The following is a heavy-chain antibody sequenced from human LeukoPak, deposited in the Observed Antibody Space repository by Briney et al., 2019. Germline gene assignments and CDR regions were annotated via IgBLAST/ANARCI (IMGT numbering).Heavy chain of an antibody. D-gene: IGHD6-19*01. CDR3: ARRFDTSGWVDY. CDR1: GGSISGYY. CDR2: IYSSGAT. J-gene: IGHJ4*02. V-gene: IGHV4-4*09. Sequence: PSETLSLTCTVSGGSISGYYWSWIRQPPEKALEWIGYIYSSGATNSNPSLKSRVTISVDSSKNQLSLKLTSVTAADTAVYYCARRFDTSGWVDYWGQGTLVTVSS.